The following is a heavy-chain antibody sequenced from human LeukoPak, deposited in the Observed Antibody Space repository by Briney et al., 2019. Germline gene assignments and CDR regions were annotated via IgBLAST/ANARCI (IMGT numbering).Heavy chain of an antibody. J-gene: IGHJ5*02. CDR2: INHSGST. V-gene: IGHV4-34*01. D-gene: IGHD3-22*01. CDR1: GGSFSGYY. CDR3: ASLPDYYDSSGLIRKGFDP. Sequence: SETLSLTCAVYGGSFSGYYWSWIRQPPGKGLEWIGEINHSGSTNYNPSLKSRVTISVDTSKNQFSLKLSSVTAADTAVYYCASLPDYYDSSGLIRKGFDPWGQGTLVTVSS.